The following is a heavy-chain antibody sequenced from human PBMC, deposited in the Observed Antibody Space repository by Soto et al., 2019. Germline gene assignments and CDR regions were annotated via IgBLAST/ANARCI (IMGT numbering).Heavy chain of an antibody. V-gene: IGHV1-69*13. J-gene: IGHJ6*02. CDR1: GGTFSSYA. CDR3: ARHSSGWYQDYYYYGMDV. D-gene: IGHD6-19*01. CDR2: IIPIFGTA. Sequence: SVKVSCKASGGTFSSYAISWVRQAPGQGLEWMGGIIPIFGTANYAQKFQGRVTITADESTSTAYMELSSLRSEDTAVYYFARHSSGWYQDYYYYGMDVWGQGTTVTVSS.